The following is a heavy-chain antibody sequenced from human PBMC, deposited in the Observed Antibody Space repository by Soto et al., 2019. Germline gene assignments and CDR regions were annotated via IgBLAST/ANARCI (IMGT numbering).Heavy chain of an antibody. CDR3: ASHAVHSSGFTDY. J-gene: IGHJ4*02. V-gene: IGHV4-39*01. Sequence: QLQLQESGPGLVKPSETLSLTCTVSGGSISSSSYYWGWIRQPPGKGLEWIGSIYYSGSTYYNPSLKIRVTISVDTSKNQFSLKLSSVTAADTAVYYCASHAVHSSGFTDYWGQGTLVTVSS. CDR1: GGSISSSSYY. CDR2: IYYSGST. D-gene: IGHD6-19*01.